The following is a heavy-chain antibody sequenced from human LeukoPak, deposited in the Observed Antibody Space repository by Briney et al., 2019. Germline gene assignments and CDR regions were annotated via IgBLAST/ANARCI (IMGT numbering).Heavy chain of an antibody. CDR2: IYYSGST. D-gene: IGHD3-16*02. J-gene: IGHJ4*02. Sequence: SETLSLTCAVSGGSISSGGYYWSWIRQHPGKGLEWIGYIYYSGSTYYNPSLKSRVTISVDTSKNQFSLKLSSVTAADTAMYYCARFPDYVWGSYRYIEEGNYFDYWGQGTLVTVSS. V-gene: IGHV4-31*11. CDR1: GGSISSGGYY. CDR3: ARFPDYVWGSYRYIEEGNYFDY.